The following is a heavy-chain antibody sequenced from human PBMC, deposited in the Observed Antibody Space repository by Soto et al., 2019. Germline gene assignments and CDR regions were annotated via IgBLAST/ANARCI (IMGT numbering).Heavy chain of an antibody. CDR1: GFTFHDYA. J-gene: IGHJ4*02. D-gene: IGHD5-18*01. Sequence: PGGSLRLSCATSGFTFHDYAMSCVRQAPCKGLEWVSAIAFTGSATYYADSVKGRFTISRGNSRNIVYLQMNSLRVDDTALYYCVKEVETVRIVPFALWGQGT. CDR2: IAFTGSAT. V-gene: IGHV3-23*01. CDR3: VKEVETVRIVPFAL.